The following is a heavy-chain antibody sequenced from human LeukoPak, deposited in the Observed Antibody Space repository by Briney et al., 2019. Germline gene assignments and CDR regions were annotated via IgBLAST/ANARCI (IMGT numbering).Heavy chain of an antibody. J-gene: IGHJ4*02. CDR3: ARDSPTYGGNYNDY. CDR2: INPNSGGT. V-gene: IGHV1-2*02. Sequence: ASVKVSCKASGYTFTGYYMHWVRQAPGQGLEWMGWINPNSGGTNYAQKFQGRVTMTRDTSISTAYIDLSRLRSDDTAVYFCARDSPTYGGNYNDYWGQGTLVTVSS. D-gene: IGHD4-17*01. CDR1: GYTFTGYY.